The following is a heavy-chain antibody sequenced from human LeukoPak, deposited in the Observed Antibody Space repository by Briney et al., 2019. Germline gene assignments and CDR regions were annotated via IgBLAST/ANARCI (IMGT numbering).Heavy chain of an antibody. V-gene: IGHV1-46*02. D-gene: IGHD1-7*01. CDR3: ARVFPPVTGTLPDY. CDR1: ASAFNDYY. Sequence: ASVKVSCKASASAFNDYYVHWVRQAPGRGLEWMAMISPRGPTTTFAQRFRGRVVVTRDTSTSTVYMELSSLRSEDTAVYYCARVFPPVTGTLPDYWGQGTLVTVSS. J-gene: IGHJ4*02. CDR2: ISPRGPTT.